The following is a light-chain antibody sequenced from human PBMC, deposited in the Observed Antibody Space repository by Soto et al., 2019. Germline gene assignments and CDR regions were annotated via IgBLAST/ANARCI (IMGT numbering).Light chain of an antibody. CDR2: DVN. J-gene: IGLJ1*01. V-gene: IGLV2-14*01. CDR1: SSDIGDNNF. CDR3: SSFTSSSSVV. Sequence: QSALTQSASVSGSPGQSITLSCTGTSSDIGDNNFVSWYQQHPGKAPKLMIYDVNSRPSGVSNRFSGSKSGDTASLTISGLQAEDEADYYCSSFTSSSSVVFGTGTKVTVL.